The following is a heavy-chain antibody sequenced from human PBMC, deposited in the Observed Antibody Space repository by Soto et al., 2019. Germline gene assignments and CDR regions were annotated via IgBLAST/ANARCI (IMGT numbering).Heavy chain of an antibody. CDR2: IIPRSAKS. D-gene: IGHD6-13*01. V-gene: IGHV1-69*13. CDR3: ARGIAAAAARGMDV. Sequence: SVKVSCKASGDMFDTYTITWMRQAPGRGLEWVGGIIPRSAKSNYAQKFEGRVTITADESTSTAYMELSSLRSDDTAVYYCARGIAAAAARGMDVWGQGTTVTVSS. J-gene: IGHJ6*02. CDR1: GDMFDTYT.